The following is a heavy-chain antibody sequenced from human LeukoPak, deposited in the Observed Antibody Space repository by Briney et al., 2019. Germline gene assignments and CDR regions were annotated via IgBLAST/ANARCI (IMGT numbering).Heavy chain of an antibody. CDR1: GFTFSSYN. Sequence: PGGSLRLSCAASGFTFSSYNMNWVRQAPGKGLEWVSSISGSSSYIYYADSVKGRSTISRDNAKNSLYLQMNSLRAEDTAVYYCARVQKGVVVTAALDYWGQGTLVTVSS. J-gene: IGHJ4*02. CDR2: ISGSSSYI. V-gene: IGHV3-21*01. D-gene: IGHD2-21*02. CDR3: ARVQKGVVVTAALDY.